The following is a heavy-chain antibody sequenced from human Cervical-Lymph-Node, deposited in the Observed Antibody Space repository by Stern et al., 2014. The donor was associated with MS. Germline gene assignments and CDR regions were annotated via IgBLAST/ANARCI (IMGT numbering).Heavy chain of an antibody. CDR3: AREVAGHRLGMMDV. V-gene: IGHV1-46*01. CDR1: GYTFTSYD. D-gene: IGHD6-19*01. CDR2: INPSGGST. J-gene: IGHJ6*02. Sequence: QLEQSGGGVKKPGASVRVSCKASGYTFTSYDIHWVRQDPGQGLEWMGLINPSGGSTSYAQKFQGSVTMTRDTSTSTVYMELSSLRSEDTAVYYCAREVAGHRLGMMDVWGQGTTVTVSS.